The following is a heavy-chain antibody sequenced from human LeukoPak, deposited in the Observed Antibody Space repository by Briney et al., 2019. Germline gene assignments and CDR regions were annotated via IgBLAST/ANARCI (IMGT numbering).Heavy chain of an antibody. CDR3: AISYGSGTYYNY. CDR2: IRENSGST. Sequence: GGSLRLSCAASGFTFSSYVTSWVRQAPGKGLEWVSTIRENSGSTHYADSVKGRFIISRDDSKNTLYLQMDSLRAEDTAVYHCAISYGSGTYYNYWGQGTLVTVSS. V-gene: IGHV3-23*01. CDR1: GFTFSSYV. J-gene: IGHJ4*02. D-gene: IGHD3-10*01.